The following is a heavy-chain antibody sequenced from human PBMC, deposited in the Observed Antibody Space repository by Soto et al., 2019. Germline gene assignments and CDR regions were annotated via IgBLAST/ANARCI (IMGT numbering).Heavy chain of an antibody. Sequence: GASVNVSFKASGYTFTSYGISWVRQAPGQGLEWMGWISAYNGNTNYAQKLQGRVTMTTDTSTSTAYMELRSLRSDDTAVYYCARGPNPSITMIVVAPDYWGQGTLVTVSS. CDR1: GYTFTSYG. CDR3: ARGPNPSITMIVVAPDY. J-gene: IGHJ4*02. CDR2: ISAYNGNT. V-gene: IGHV1-18*01. D-gene: IGHD3-22*01.